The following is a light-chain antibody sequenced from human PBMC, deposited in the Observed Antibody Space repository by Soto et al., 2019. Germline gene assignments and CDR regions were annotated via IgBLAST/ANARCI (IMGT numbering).Light chain of an antibody. CDR3: QQFGSSVT. Sequence: DIQMTQSPSTLSASVGDRVTITCRASQSISSWLAWYQQKPGKAPKLLIYDASSLKSGVPSRFSGSGSGTEFTLTISSLQPDDFAVYYCQQFGSSVTFGQGTRLEIK. V-gene: IGKV1-5*01. CDR2: DAS. J-gene: IGKJ5*01. CDR1: QSISSW.